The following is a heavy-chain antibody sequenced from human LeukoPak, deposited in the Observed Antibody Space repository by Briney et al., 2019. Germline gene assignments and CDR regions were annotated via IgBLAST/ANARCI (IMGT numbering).Heavy chain of an antibody. D-gene: IGHD4-17*01. CDR3: ARVGTVTLKYWYFDL. CDR2: INPNSGGT. Sequence: GASVKVSCKASGYTFTDYYMYWVRQAPGQGLEWMGWINPNSGGTNYAQKLQGRVTMTTDTFTSTAYMELRSLRSDDTAVYYCARVGTVTLKYWYFDLWGRGTLVTVSS. CDR1: GYTFTDYY. V-gene: IGHV1-2*02. J-gene: IGHJ2*01.